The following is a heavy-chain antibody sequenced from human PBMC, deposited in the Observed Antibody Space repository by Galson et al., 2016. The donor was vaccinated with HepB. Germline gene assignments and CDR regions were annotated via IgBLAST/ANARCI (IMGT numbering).Heavy chain of an antibody. CDR2: IGNDGTRT. Sequence: SLRLSCAGSGYTSGGSWMQWVRQAPGKGPVWVSHIGNDGTRTTYADSVRGRFTISRDNARNTLYLQMNSLRVDDTAVYYCVRDWFGDHTWGQGTLVTVSA. CDR3: VRDWFGDHT. V-gene: IGHV3-74*01. D-gene: IGHD3-10*01. J-gene: IGHJ4*02. CDR1: GYTSGGSW.